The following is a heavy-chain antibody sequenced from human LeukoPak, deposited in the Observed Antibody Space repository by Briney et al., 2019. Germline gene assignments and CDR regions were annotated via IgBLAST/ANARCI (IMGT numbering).Heavy chain of an antibody. Sequence: GGSLRLSCAGSGFTFSDYYMSWIRQAPGKGLEWVSYISNSGGAIYYADSVKGRFTISRDNAMNSLFLQMNSLRAEDTAVYYCARVRGSYSSDSWGQGTLVTVSS. CDR2: ISNSGGAI. CDR3: ARVRGSYSSDS. CDR1: GFTFSDYY. V-gene: IGHV3-11*04. D-gene: IGHD1-26*01. J-gene: IGHJ4*02.